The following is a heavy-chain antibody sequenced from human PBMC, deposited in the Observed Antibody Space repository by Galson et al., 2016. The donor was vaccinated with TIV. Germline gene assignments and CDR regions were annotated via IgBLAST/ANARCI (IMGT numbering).Heavy chain of an antibody. CDR2: VYPGDSQT. V-gene: IGHV5-51*01. CDR1: EYFFGAYW. D-gene: IGHD3-10*01. Sequence: QSGAEVKKPGESLRISCKASEYFFGAYWIGWVRQMSGKGLEWMGIVYPGDSQTRYSPSFEGQVTLSVDKSISTAYLQWSSLRASDTAMYYCARLQGIGSGSYYGFWGHGTLVTVSS. CDR3: ARLQGIGSGSYYGF. J-gene: IGHJ4*01.